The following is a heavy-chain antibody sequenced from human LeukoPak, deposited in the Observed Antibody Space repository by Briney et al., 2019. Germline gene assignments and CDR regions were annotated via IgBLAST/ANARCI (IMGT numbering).Heavy chain of an antibody. CDR2: ISSSSSYI. V-gene: IGHV3-21*01. CDR3: ARLTGPFDY. Sequence: GGSLRLSCAASGFAFSSYSMNWVRQAPGKGLEWVSSISSSSSYIYYADSAKGRFTISRDNAKNSLYLQMNSLRAEDTAVYYCARLTGPFDYWGQGTLVTVSS. D-gene: IGHD1-20*01. CDR1: GFAFSSYS. J-gene: IGHJ4*02.